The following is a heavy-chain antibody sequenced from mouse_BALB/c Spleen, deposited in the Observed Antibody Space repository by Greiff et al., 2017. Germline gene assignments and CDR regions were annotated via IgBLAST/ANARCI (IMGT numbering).Heavy chain of an antibody. V-gene: IGHV2-6-5*01. CDR1: GFSLTDYG. D-gene: IGHD2-4*01. CDR2: IRGGGST. J-gene: IGHJ4*01. CDR3: AKSRGYDYDIDY. Sequence: QVQLQQSGPGLVAPAQSLSITCTVSGFSLTDYGVSWIRQPPGKGLEWLGVIRGGGSTYYNSPLKSRLSISKDNTKCNVFLKMISLQTADEAMYYCAKSRGYDYDIDYWGQGTTVTVSS.